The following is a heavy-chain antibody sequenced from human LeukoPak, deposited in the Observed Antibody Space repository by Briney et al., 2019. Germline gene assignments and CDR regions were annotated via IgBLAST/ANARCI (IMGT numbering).Heavy chain of an antibody. Sequence: GESLKTSCKGSGYSFTSYWIGWVRQMPGKGLEWMGIIYPGDSDTRYSPSFQGQVTISADKSISTAYLQWSSLKASDTAMHYCARLGHIVVVPAASSWFDPWGQGTLVTVSS. CDR1: GYSFTSYW. CDR2: IYPGDSDT. D-gene: IGHD2-2*01. J-gene: IGHJ5*02. V-gene: IGHV5-51*01. CDR3: ARLGHIVVVPAASSWFDP.